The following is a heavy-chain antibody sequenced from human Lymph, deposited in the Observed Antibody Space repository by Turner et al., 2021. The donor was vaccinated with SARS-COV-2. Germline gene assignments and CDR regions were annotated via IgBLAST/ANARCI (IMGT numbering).Heavy chain of an antibody. Sequence: EVQLVETGGGLIQPGGSLRLSCAASGIIVSRNYMNWVRQAPGKGLEWVSVIYSGGTTYYADSVKVRFTISRDNSKHTLYLQMNSLRVEDTAVYYCARDLGTYGMDVWGQGTTVTVSS. J-gene: IGHJ6*02. CDR2: IYSGGTT. D-gene: IGHD6-13*01. V-gene: IGHV3-53*02. CDR1: GIIVSRNY. CDR3: ARDLGTYGMDV.